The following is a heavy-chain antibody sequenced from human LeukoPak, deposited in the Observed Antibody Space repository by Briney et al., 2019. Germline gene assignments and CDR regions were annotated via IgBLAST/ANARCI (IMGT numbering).Heavy chain of an antibody. CDR2: IYYSGST. J-gene: IGHJ5*02. CDR3: ARQKGPFDP. Sequence: SETLSLTCTVSGGSISSSSYYWGWIRQPPGKGLEWIGSIYYSGSTYYNPSLKSRVTISVDTSKNQFSLKLSSVTAADTAVYYCARQKGPFDPWGQGTLVTVSS. V-gene: IGHV4-39*01. CDR1: GGSISSSSYY.